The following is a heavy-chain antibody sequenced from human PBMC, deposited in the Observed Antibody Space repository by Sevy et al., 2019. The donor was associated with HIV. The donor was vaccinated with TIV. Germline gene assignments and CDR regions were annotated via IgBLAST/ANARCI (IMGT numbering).Heavy chain of an antibody. D-gene: IGHD6-13*01. Sequence: GGSLRLSCAASGFTFSIYAMSWVRQAPGKGLEWVSGISGGSDDRYYADSVRGRFTISRDSSKNTLYMQMSGLRAEDTAIYYCAKERLNTSSWIFDYWGQGTLVTVSS. CDR1: GFTFSIYA. V-gene: IGHV3-23*01. J-gene: IGHJ4*02. CDR3: AKERLNTSSWIFDY. CDR2: ISGGSDDR.